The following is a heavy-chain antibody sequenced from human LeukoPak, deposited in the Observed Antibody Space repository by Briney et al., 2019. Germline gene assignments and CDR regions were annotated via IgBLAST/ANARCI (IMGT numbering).Heavy chain of an antibody. CDR1: GFTFSSYS. V-gene: IGHV3-48*02. Sequence: PGGSLRLSCAASGFTFSSYSMNWVRQAPGKGLEWVSYISSSSSTIYYADSVKGRFTISRDNAKNSLYLRMNSLRDEDTAVYYCARDMVRGVFDYWGQGTLVTVSS. CDR3: ARDMVRGVFDY. CDR2: ISSSSSTI. D-gene: IGHD3-10*01. J-gene: IGHJ4*02.